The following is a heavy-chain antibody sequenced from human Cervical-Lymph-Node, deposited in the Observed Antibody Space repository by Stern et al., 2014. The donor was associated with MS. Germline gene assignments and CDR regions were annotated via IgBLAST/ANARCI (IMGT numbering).Heavy chain of an antibody. J-gene: IGHJ4*02. CDR3: ARGDSEAPIYYFDY. V-gene: IGHV1-69*01. Sequence: VQLVQSGAEVKKPGSSVKVSCKTSGGTFSNFAIGWVRQAPGQGLEWMGGISPICDAPNDAQKVQGRLTITADESTRTAYMELSSLRSDDTGMYYCARGDSEAPIYYFDYWGQGTLVTVSS. D-gene: IGHD2-21*01. CDR2: ISPICDAP. CDR1: GGTFSNFA.